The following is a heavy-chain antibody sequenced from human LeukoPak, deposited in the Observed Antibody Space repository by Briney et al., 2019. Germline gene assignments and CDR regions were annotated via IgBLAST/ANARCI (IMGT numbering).Heavy chain of an antibody. CDR1: GCTFTGYY. CDR2: INPNSGGT. Sequence: ASVKVSCKASGCTFTGYYMHWVRQAPGQGLEWMGWINPNSGGTNYAQNFQGRVTMSRDTSISTAYMELSRLRSDDTAVYYCARAVGYGSGTYRLYYFDYWGQGTLVTVSS. CDR3: ARAVGYGSGTYRLYYFDY. D-gene: IGHD3-10*01. V-gene: IGHV1-2*02. J-gene: IGHJ4*02.